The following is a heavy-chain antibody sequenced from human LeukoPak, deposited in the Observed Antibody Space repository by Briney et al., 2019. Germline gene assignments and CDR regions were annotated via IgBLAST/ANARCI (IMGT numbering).Heavy chain of an antibody. J-gene: IGHJ4*02. V-gene: IGHV1-18*01. Sequence: GASVKVSCKASGYTFTSYGISWVRQAPGQGLEWMGWISAYNGNTNYAQKFQGRVTMTTDTSTNTAYMELRSLRSDDSAVYYCARLRSGYYPFFDYWGQGTLVTVSS. D-gene: IGHD3-3*01. CDR1: GYTFTSYG. CDR3: ARLRSGYYPFFDY. CDR2: ISAYNGNT.